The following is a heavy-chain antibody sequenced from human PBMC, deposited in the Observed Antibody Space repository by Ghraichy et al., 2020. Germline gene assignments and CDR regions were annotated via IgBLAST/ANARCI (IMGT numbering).Heavy chain of an antibody. J-gene: IGHJ4*02. D-gene: IGHD3-22*01. CDR3: ARVLYYDSSAAD. V-gene: IGHV4-30-4*01. Sequence: SETLSLTCTVSGGSISSGDYYWSWIRQPPGKGLEWIGYIYYSGSTYYNPSLKSRVTISVDTSKNQFSLKLSSVTAADTAVYYCARVLYYDSSAADWGQGTLVTVSS. CDR2: IYYSGST. CDR1: GGSISSGDYY.